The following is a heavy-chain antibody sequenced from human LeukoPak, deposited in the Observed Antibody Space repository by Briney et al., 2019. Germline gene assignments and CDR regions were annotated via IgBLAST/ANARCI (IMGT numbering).Heavy chain of an antibody. J-gene: IGHJ4*02. CDR1: GFSFSDAW. CDR3: PTRSPARYCSDGACYSGADY. CDR2: IRSKADGGTP. D-gene: IGHD2-15*01. V-gene: IGHV3-15*07. Sequence: GGSLGLSCAASGFSFSDAWMNWVRQAPGKGLEWVGHIRSKADGGTPDYIAPVKGRFTISRDDSKDTLYLQMNSLNTEDTAMYSCPTRSPARYCSDGACYSGADYGGQGTRVTVSP.